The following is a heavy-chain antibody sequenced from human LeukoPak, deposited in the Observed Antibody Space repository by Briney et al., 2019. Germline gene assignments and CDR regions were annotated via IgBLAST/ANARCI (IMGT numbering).Heavy chain of an antibody. Sequence: SETLSLTCAVYGGSFSGYYWSWIRQPPGKGLEWIGEINHSGSTNYNPSLKSRVTISVDTSKNQFSLKLSSVTAADTAVYYCARHRSRTYYYDSSGYYFFDYWGQGTLVTVSS. CDR1: GGSFSGYY. CDR3: ARHRSRTYYYDSSGYYFFDY. J-gene: IGHJ4*02. D-gene: IGHD3-22*01. CDR2: INHSGST. V-gene: IGHV4-34*01.